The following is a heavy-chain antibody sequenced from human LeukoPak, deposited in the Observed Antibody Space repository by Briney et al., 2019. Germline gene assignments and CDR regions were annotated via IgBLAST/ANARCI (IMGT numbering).Heavy chain of an antibody. V-gene: IGHV4-39*01. CDR3: ARLGGSSWYFDAFDI. CDR2: IYYSGST. Sequence: SETLSLTCTVSGGSISSSSYYWGWVRQPPGKGLEWIGSIYYSGSTYYNPSLKSRVTISVDTSKNQFSLKLSSVTAADTAVYYCARLGGSSWYFDAFDIWGQGTMVTVSS. D-gene: IGHD6-13*01. J-gene: IGHJ3*02. CDR1: GGSISSSSYY.